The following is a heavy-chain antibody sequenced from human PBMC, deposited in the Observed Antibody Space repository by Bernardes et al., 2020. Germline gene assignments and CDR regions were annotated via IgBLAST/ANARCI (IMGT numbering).Heavy chain of an antibody. CDR1: GYTFTSYY. D-gene: IGHD2-2*02. V-gene: IGHV1-46*01. J-gene: IGHJ6*03. Sequence: VKVSCKASGYTFTSYYMHWVRQAPGQGLEWMGIINPSGGSTSYAQKFQGRVTMTRDTSTSTVYMELSSLRSEDTAVYYCARGGRGVVVPAAISSYMDVWGKGTTVTVSS. CDR2: INPSGGST. CDR3: ARGGRGVVVPAAISSYMDV.